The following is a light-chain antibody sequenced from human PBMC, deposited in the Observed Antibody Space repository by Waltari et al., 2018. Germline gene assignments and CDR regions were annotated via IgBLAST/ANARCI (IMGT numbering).Light chain of an antibody. CDR3: QQSYSLPFT. CDR1: QCLSFY. Sequence: DIHMTQAPSPFSASIGGSVTITRRASQCLSFYLNWYQPVPGKAPKLLIYASSFSQIDVPSRFTGSGSGTDFTLTITGLQPEDFATYFCQQSYSLPFTFGPGTRVDVK. CDR2: ASS. J-gene: IGKJ3*01. V-gene: IGKV1-39*01.